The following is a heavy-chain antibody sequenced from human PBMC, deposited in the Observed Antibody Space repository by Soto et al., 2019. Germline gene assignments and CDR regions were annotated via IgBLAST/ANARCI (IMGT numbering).Heavy chain of an antibody. Sequence: SETLSLTCTVSGGSISSSSYYWGWIRQPPGKGLEWIGSIYYSGSTYYNPSPKSRVTISVDTSKNQFSLKLSSVTAADTAVYYCARGTRGSYGYYFDYWGQGTLVTVSS. V-gene: IGHV4-39*01. J-gene: IGHJ4*02. CDR3: ARGTRGSYGYYFDY. CDR2: IYYSGST. CDR1: GGSISSSSYY. D-gene: IGHD5-18*01.